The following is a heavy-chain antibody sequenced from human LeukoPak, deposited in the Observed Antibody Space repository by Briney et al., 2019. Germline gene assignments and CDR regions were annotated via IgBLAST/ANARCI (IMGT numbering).Heavy chain of an antibody. CDR1: GYTFTSYY. CDR3: ARSGGSSGTRTTRYYYYYYMDV. CDR2: INPSGGST. Sequence: ASVKVSCKASGYTFTSYYMHWVRQAPGQGLEWMGIINPSGGSTSYAQKFQGRVTMTRDMSTSTVYMELSSLRSEDTAVYYCARSGGSSGTRTTRYYYYYYMDVWGKGTTVTVSS. D-gene: IGHD6-6*01. J-gene: IGHJ6*03. V-gene: IGHV1-46*01.